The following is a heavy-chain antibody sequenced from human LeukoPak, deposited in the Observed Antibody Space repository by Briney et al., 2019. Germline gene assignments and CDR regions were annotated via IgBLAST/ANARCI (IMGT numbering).Heavy chain of an antibody. J-gene: IGHJ3*02. CDR3: ARGSPPYSSGWFNAFDI. V-gene: IGHV4-34*01. CDR1: GGSFSGYY. CDR2: INHSGST. Sequence: PSETLSLTCAVYGGSFSGYYWSWIRQPPGKGLEWIGEINHSGSTNYNPSLKSRVTISVDTSKNQFSLKLSSVTAADTAVYYCARGSPPYSSGWFNAFDIWGQGTMVTVSS. D-gene: IGHD6-19*01.